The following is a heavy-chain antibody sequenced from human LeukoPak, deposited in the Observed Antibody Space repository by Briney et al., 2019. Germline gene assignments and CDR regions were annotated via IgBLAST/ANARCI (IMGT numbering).Heavy chain of an antibody. Sequence: SETLSLTCTVSGGSISSYYWSWIRQPPGRGLEWIGYIYYSGSTNYNPSLKSRVTISVDTSKNQFSLKLSSVTAADTAVYYCAGTVTPGWFGELVDYYFDYWGQGTLVTVSS. J-gene: IGHJ4*02. V-gene: IGHV4-59*01. D-gene: IGHD3-10*01. CDR1: GGSISSYY. CDR3: AGTVTPGWFGELVDYYFDY. CDR2: IYYSGST.